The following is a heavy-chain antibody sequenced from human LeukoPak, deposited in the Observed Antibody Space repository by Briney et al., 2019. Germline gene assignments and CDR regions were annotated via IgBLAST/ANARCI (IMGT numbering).Heavy chain of an antibody. CDR2: IYPGDSDT. CDR3: ARIGYYDSSGGHFDY. CDR1: GYSFTTYW. V-gene: IGHV5-51*01. D-gene: IGHD3-22*01. Sequence: GESLKISCEGSGYSFTTYWIAWVRQMPGKGLEWMGIIYPGDSDTRYSPSFQGQVTISADKSISTAYLQWSSLKASDTAMYYCARIGYYDSSGGHFDYWGQGTLVTVSS. J-gene: IGHJ4*02.